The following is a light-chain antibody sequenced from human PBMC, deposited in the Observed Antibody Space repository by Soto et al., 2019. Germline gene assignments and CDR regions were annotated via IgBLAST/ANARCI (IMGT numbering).Light chain of an antibody. CDR1: ISDVGAYNY. V-gene: IGLV2-14*01. CDR2: EVI. Sequence: QSALTQPASVSGSPGQSITISCTGTISDVGAYNYVSWYQQHPGKAPKLMIYEVINRPSGVSNRFSGSKSGNTASLTISGLQAEDEADYYCGSYTSASTLVFGPGTKLTVL. CDR3: GSYTSASTLV. J-gene: IGLJ1*01.